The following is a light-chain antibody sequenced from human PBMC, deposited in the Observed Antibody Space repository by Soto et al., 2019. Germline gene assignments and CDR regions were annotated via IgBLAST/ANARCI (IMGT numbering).Light chain of an antibody. CDR2: VAS. CDR3: QQANSFPLT. J-gene: IGKJ4*01. Sequence: DIQMTQSPSSVSASVGDRVTITCRASQDISSWLAWYQQKPGKAPKLLIYVASSLQTGVPSRYSGSGSGTDFTPTISSLQPEDFATYYCQQANSFPLTSGGGTKVEIK. V-gene: IGKV1-12*01. CDR1: QDISSW.